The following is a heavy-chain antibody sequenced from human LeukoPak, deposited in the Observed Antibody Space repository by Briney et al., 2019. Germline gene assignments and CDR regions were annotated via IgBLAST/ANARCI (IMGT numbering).Heavy chain of an antibody. CDR1: GYTLTELS. D-gene: IGHD3-3*01. J-gene: IGHJ5*02. Sequence: ASVEVSCKVSGYTLTELSMHWVRQAPGQGLEGMGGFDPEDGETINAQKFQGRVTMTEDTSTDTAYMELSSLRSEDTAVYYCATEPKLGVVIHYRFDPWGQGTLVTVSS. CDR3: ATEPKLGVVIHYRFDP. V-gene: IGHV1-24*01. CDR2: FDPEDGET.